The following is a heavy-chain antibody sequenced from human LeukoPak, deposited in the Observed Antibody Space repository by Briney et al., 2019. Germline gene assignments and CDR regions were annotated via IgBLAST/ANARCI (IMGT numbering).Heavy chain of an antibody. D-gene: IGHD5-18*01. Sequence: GGSLRLSCAASGFSFSSYAMHWVRQSPGKGPEWVAVISYDGSNEYYVDSVKGRFTISRDNSKNTLYLQMNSLRAEDTAVYYCAKERYSYAKSHFDYWGQGTLVTVSS. J-gene: IGHJ4*02. CDR2: ISYDGSNE. V-gene: IGHV3-30*18. CDR3: AKERYSYAKSHFDY. CDR1: GFSFSSYA.